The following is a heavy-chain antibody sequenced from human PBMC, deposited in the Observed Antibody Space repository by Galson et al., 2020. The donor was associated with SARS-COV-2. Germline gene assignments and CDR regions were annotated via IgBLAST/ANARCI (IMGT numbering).Heavy chain of an antibody. J-gene: IGHJ6*03. CDR1: GGSISSGGYS. Sequence: SETLSLTCAVSGGSISSGGYSWSWIRQPPGKGLEWIGYIYYSGNTYYNPSLKSRVTISVDSSKTQFSLKLSSVTAADTAVYYCARVYYGSGKVYYRDVGGKVTAFTISS. V-gene: IGHV4-30-4*07. CDR2: IYYSGNT. CDR3: ARVYYGSGKVYYRDV. D-gene: IGHD3-10*01.